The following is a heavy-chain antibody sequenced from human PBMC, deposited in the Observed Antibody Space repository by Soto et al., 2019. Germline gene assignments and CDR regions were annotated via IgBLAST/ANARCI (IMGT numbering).Heavy chain of an antibody. D-gene: IGHD6-13*01. CDR2: ISSNSAYI. Sequence: GGSLRLSCAASGFTFRSFTVNWVRQAPGKGLEWVSTISSNSAYIYYTDALRGRFTISRDNAKNSLHLQMNSLRAEDTAVYYCTIDASRHSSARAWLDPWGPGTLVTVSS. CDR3: TIDASRHSSARAWLDP. CDR1: GFTFRSFT. V-gene: IGHV3-21*01. J-gene: IGHJ5*02.